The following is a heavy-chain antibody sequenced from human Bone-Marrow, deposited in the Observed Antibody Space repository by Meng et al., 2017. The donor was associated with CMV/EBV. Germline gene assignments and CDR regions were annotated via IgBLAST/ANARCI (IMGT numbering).Heavy chain of an antibody. D-gene: IGHD6-6*01. J-gene: IGHJ4*02. CDR3: ARAMIIAARALDF. Sequence: GGSLKLTCAASGFTFSSYEMNWVRQAPGKGLEWVSYISSSGSTIYYADSVKGRFTISRDNAKNSLYLQMNSLRAEDTAVYYCARAMIIAARALDFWGQGTLVTVSS. V-gene: IGHV3-48*03. CDR2: ISSSGSTI. CDR1: GFTFSSYE.